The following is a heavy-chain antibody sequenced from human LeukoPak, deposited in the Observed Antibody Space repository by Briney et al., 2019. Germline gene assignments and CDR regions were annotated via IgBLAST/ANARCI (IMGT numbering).Heavy chain of an antibody. D-gene: IGHD3-10*01. CDR1: GFTLSTYG. Sequence: PGGSLRLSCAGSGFTLSTYGMDWVRQAPGKGLEWVSYISSYSSTIYYADSVKGRFTISRDNAKSSLYLQMNSLRDEDTAVYYCARDRYYGSGSYYYFDYWGQGTLVTVSS. V-gene: IGHV3-48*02. CDR3: ARDRYYGSGSYYYFDY. J-gene: IGHJ4*02. CDR2: ISSYSSTI.